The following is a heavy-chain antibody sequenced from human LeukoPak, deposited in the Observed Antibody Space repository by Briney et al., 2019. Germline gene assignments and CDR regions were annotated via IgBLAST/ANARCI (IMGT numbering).Heavy chain of an antibody. V-gene: IGHV4-61*01. CDR2: IYYSGST. CDR1: GGSISSSNYY. CDR3: ARGSDITMVRGGDY. D-gene: IGHD3-10*01. Sequence: SETLSLTCTVSGGSISSSNYYWSWIRQPPGKGLEWIGYIYYSGSTNYNPSLKSRVTISVDTSKNQFSLKLSSVTAADTAVYYCARGSDITMVRGGDYWGQGTLVTVSS. J-gene: IGHJ4*02.